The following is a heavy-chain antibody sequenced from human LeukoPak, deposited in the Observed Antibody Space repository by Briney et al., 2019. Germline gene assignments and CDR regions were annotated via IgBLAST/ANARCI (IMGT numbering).Heavy chain of an antibody. CDR2: MNSDGSST. D-gene: IGHD6-25*01. V-gene: IGHV3-74*01. CDR1: GFTFSSNW. J-gene: IGHJ4*02. Sequence: PGGSLRLSCAASGFTFSSNWMHWVRQAPGKGPVWVSCMNSDGSSTTHADSVRGRFTISRVNAKNTLYLRMNSLRVEDTAVYYCVRGSKYSSGWYVDYWGQGTLVTVSS. CDR3: VRGSKYSSGWYVDY.